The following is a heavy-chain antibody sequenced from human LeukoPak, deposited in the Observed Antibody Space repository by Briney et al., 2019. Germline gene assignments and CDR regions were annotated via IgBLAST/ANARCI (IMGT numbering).Heavy chain of an antibody. J-gene: IGHJ3*02. V-gene: IGHV4-59*01. CDR3: ARDPSGYRNDAFDI. D-gene: IGHD1-14*01. Sequence: SETLSLTCTVSGGSISSYYWSWIRQPPGKGLEWRGYIYYSGSTNYNPSLKSRVTISVDTSKNQFSLKLSSVTAADTAVYYCARDPSGYRNDAFDIWGQGTMVTVSS. CDR1: GGSISSYY. CDR2: IYYSGST.